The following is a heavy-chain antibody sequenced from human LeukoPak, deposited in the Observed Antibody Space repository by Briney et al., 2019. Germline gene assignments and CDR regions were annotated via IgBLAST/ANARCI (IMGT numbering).Heavy chain of an antibody. Sequence: GGSLRLSCAASGSTFSSYNINWVRQAPGKGLEWVSYISSSSSTIHYAESVKGRFTISRDNARNSLYLQMNSLRAEDTAVYYCARDFSEDDYWGQGTLVTVSS. D-gene: IGHD3-10*01. CDR2: ISSSSSTI. CDR3: ARDFSEDDY. CDR1: GSTFSSYN. J-gene: IGHJ4*02. V-gene: IGHV3-48*01.